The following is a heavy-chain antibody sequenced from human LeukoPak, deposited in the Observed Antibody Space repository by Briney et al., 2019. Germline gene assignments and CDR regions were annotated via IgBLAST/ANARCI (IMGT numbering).Heavy chain of an antibody. Sequence: PGGSLRLSCAASGFTFSSYGRHWVRQAPGKGLEWVAVIWYDGSNKYYADSVKGRFTISRDNSKNTLYLQMNSLRAEDTAVYYCARARRYCSSTSCPFDYWGQGTLVTVSS. V-gene: IGHV3-33*01. CDR3: ARARRYCSSTSCPFDY. J-gene: IGHJ4*02. CDR1: GFTFSSYG. D-gene: IGHD2-2*01. CDR2: IWYDGSNK.